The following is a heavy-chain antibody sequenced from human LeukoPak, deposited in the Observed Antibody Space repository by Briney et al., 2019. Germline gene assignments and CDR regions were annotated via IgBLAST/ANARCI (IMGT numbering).Heavy chain of an antibody. D-gene: IGHD1-26*01. CDR2: ISSSSSYI. V-gene: IGHV3-21*01. Sequence: GGSLRLSCAASGFTFSSYAMSWVRQAPGKGLEWVSSISSSSSYIYYADSVKGRFTISRDNAKNSLYLQMNSLRAEDTAVYYCARDLRGKWELLSVFDYWGQGTLVTVSS. CDR3: ARDLRGKWELLSVFDY. J-gene: IGHJ4*02. CDR1: GFTFSSYA.